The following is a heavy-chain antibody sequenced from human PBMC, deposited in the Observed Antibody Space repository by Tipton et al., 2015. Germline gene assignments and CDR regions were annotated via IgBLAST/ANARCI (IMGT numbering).Heavy chain of an antibody. D-gene: IGHD6-13*01. V-gene: IGHV3-33*08. CDR2: IWYDGSHN. CDR1: GFTFSNYW. J-gene: IGHJ4*02. Sequence: SLRLSCAASGFTFSNYWMHWVRQAPGKGLEWVAVIWYDGSHNYYADSVKGRFTISRDNSKNTVYLQMNSPRAEDTAVYYCARVAEYSSSWYYLDYWGQGTLVTVSS. CDR3: ARVAEYSSSWYYLDY.